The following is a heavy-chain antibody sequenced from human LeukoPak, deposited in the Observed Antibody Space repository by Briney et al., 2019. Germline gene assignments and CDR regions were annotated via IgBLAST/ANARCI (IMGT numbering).Heavy chain of an antibody. CDR3: ARQKSYRSVWYFFGP. D-gene: IGHD6-19*01. Sequence: SETLSLTCTVSGDSISSYFWSWIRQPPGKGLEWIGYISYSGSTHYNPSLKSRVTISVDTSKNHFSLRLTSVTAADTAVYYCARQKSYRSVWYFFGPWGPRILVTVSS. CDR1: GDSISSYF. CDR2: ISYSGST. V-gene: IGHV4-59*08. J-gene: IGHJ5*02.